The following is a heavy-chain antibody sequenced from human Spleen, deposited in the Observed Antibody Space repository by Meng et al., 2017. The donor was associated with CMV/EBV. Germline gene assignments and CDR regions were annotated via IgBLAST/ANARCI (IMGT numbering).Heavy chain of an antibody. V-gene: IGHV3-7*01. D-gene: IGHD2-2*01. CDR2: IKEDGSAK. CDR1: GFTFSRYR. Sequence: GESLKISCAASGFTFSRYRTNWVRQAPGKGLEWVANIKEDGSAKYYVDSVKGRFSISRDNAKNSLYLQMDSLRAEDTAVFYCARVGGGYCSSTSCPFDYWGQGTLVTVSS. J-gene: IGHJ4*02. CDR3: ARVGGGYCSSTSCPFDY.